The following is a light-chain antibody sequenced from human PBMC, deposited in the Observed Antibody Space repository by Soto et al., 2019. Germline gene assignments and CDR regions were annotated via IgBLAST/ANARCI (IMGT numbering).Light chain of an antibody. CDR2: EVT. Sequence: LSQAPPASGAPGEAVTISCTGNNREGVGYNYVSWYQQYPGRAPKLMIYEVTKRPSGVPDRFSGSKSGNTASLTVSGLQAEDEADYYCSSYAASNNFYFVFGGGTKVTVL. CDR1: NREGVGYNY. CDR3: SSYAASNNFYFV. J-gene: IGLJ3*02. V-gene: IGLV2-8*01.